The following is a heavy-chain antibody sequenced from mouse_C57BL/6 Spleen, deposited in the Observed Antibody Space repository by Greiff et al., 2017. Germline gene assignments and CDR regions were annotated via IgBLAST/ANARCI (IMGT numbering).Heavy chain of an antibody. CDR2: INPNNGGT. J-gene: IGHJ2*01. V-gene: IGHV1-26*01. D-gene: IGHD1-1*01. CDR1: GYTFTDYY. CDR3: ARGYGSFDD. Sequence: EVQLQQSGPELVKPGASVKISCKASGYTFTDYYMNWVKQSHGKSLEWIGDINPNNGGTSYNQKFKGKATLTVDKSSSTAYMELRSLTSEDSAVYYCARGYGSFDDWGQGTTLTVSS.